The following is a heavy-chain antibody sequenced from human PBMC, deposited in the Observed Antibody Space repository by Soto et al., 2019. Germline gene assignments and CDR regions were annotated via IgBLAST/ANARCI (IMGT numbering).Heavy chain of an antibody. J-gene: IGHJ4*02. CDR3: AAEGGIVAKIPLDY. CDR2: TYSSGST. D-gene: IGHD5-12*01. CDR1: GGSVTDYY. V-gene: IGHV4-4*07. Sequence: QVQLQESGPGLVKPSETLSLTCTVSGGSVTDYYWSWIRQPAGKGLGWFGRTYSSGSTNYNPSLKSRGLLVVKQAKNPFSPNVNPVAAAGSGVYYCAAEGGIVAKIPLDYWGQGTLVTVSS.